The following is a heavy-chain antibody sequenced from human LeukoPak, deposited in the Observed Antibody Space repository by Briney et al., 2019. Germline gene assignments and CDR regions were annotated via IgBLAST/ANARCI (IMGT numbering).Heavy chain of an antibody. J-gene: IGHJ6*03. CDR3: TTAPMTTVVTRYFSYYYVDV. V-gene: IGHV3-15*01. Sequence: GGSLRLSCAASGFTFSNAWMSWVRQAPGKGLEWVGRIKSKTDGGTTDYAAPVKGRFTISRDDSKNTLYLQMNSLKTEDTAVYYCTTAPMTTVVTRYFSYYYVDVWGKGTTVTVSS. CDR1: GFTFSNAW. CDR2: IKSKTDGGTT. D-gene: IGHD4-23*01.